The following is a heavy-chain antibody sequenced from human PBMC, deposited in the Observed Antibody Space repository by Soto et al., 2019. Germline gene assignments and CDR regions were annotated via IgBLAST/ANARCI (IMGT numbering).Heavy chain of an antibody. CDR3: AKALHPADCGDSETTDAFDI. J-gene: IGHJ3*02. D-gene: IGHD4-17*01. Sequence: QVQLVESGGGVVQPGRSLRLSCAASGFTFSSYGMHWVRQAPGKGLEWVAVISYDGSNKYYADSVKGRFTISRDNSKNTLYLQMNSLRAEDTAVYYCAKALHPADCGDSETTDAFDIWGQGTMVTVSS. V-gene: IGHV3-30*18. CDR2: ISYDGSNK. CDR1: GFTFSSYG.